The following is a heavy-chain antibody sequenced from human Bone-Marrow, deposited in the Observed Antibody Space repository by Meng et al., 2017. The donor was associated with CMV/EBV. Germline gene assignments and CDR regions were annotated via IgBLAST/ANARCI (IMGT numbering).Heavy chain of an antibody. Sequence: GESLKISCAASGFTFSDYYMSWIRQAPGKGLEWVSYISSSGSTIYYADSVKGRFTISRDNAKNSLYLQMNSLRAEDTAVYYCARGWQYYYGSGSYYKVSGGFDYWGQGTLATVSS. CDR1: GFTFSDYY. CDR3: ARGWQYYYGSGSYYKVSGGFDY. D-gene: IGHD3-10*01. CDR2: ISSSGSTI. V-gene: IGHV3-11*01. J-gene: IGHJ4*02.